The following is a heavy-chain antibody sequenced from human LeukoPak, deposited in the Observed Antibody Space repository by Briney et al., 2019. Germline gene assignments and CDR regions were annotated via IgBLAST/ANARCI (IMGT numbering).Heavy chain of an antibody. CDR3: ARAGLRDGSGSYYNSDY. CDR2: INHSGST. Sequence: SETLSLTCAVYGGSFSGYYWSWIRQPPGKGLEWIGEINHSGSTNYNPSLKSRVTISVDTSKNQFSLKLSSVTAADTAVYYCARAGLRDGSGSYYNSDYWGQGTLVTVSS. D-gene: IGHD3-10*01. CDR1: GGSFSGYY. V-gene: IGHV4-34*01. J-gene: IGHJ4*02.